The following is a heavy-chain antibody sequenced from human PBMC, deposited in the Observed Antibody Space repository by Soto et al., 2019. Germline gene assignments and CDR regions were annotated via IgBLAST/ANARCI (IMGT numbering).Heavy chain of an antibody. CDR1: SGSISSYY. D-gene: IGHD6-19*01. CDR2: IYYSGST. V-gene: IGHV4-59*01. CDR3: ARLYSSGTSYYYYYMDV. Sequence: QVQLQESGPGLVKPSETLSLTCTVSSGSISSYYWSWIRQPPGKGLEWIGYIYYSGSTNYNPSLKSRVTISVDTSKNQFSLKLSSVTAADTAVYYCARLYSSGTSYYYYYMDVWGKGTTVTVSS. J-gene: IGHJ6*03.